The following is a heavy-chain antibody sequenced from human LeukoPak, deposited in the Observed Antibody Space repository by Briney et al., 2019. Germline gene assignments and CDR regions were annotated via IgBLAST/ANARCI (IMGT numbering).Heavy chain of an antibody. CDR1: GGSISSSSYY. Sequence: SETLSLTCTVSGGSISSSSYYWGWIRQPPGKGLEWIGSIYYSGSTYYNPSLKSRVTISVDTSKNQFSLKLSSVTAADTAVYYCARDIITHYGEFDYWGQGTLVTVSS. V-gene: IGHV4-39*07. CDR2: IYYSGST. D-gene: IGHD3-22*01. J-gene: IGHJ4*02. CDR3: ARDIITHYGEFDY.